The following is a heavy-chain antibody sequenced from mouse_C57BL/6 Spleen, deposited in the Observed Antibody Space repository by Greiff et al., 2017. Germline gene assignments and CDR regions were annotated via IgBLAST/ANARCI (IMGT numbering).Heavy chain of an antibody. D-gene: IGHD1-1*02. V-gene: IGHV1-15*01. Sequence: QVQLKESGAELVRPGASVTLSCKASGYTFTDYEMHWVKQTPVHGLEWIGAIDPEPGGTAYNQKFKGKAILTADKSSSTAYMELRSLTSEDSAVYYCTRGGGYYARDYWGQGTSVTVSS. J-gene: IGHJ4*01. CDR2: IDPEPGGT. CDR1: GYTFTDYE. CDR3: TRGGGYYARDY.